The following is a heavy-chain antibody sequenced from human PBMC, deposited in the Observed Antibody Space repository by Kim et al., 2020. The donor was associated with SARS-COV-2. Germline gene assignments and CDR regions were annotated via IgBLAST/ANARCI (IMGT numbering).Heavy chain of an antibody. Sequence: GGSLRLSCAASGFTFSSYWMSWVRQAPGKGLEWVANIKQDGSEKYYVDSVKGRFTISRDNAKNSLYLQMNSLRAEDTAVYYCARDQTDDDPDIYYYYGMDVWGQGTTVTVSS. CDR2: IKQDGSEK. CDR1: GFTFSSYW. V-gene: IGHV3-7*01. CDR3: ARDQTDDDPDIYYYYGMDV. J-gene: IGHJ6*02. D-gene: IGHD1-1*01.